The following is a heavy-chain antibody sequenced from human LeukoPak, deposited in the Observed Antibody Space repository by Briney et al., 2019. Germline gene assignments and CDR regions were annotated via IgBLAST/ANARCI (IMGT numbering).Heavy chain of an antibody. V-gene: IGHV4-31*03. Sequence: SETLSLTCTVSGGSISSGGYYWSWIRQHPGKGLEWIGYIYYSGSTYCNPSLKSRVTISVDTSKNQFSLKLSSVTAADTAVYYCARTRNPGIAAAGKYYYYYYMDVWGKGTTVTVSS. CDR1: GGSISSGGYY. CDR2: IYYSGST. D-gene: IGHD6-13*01. J-gene: IGHJ6*03. CDR3: ARTRNPGIAAAGKYYYYYYMDV.